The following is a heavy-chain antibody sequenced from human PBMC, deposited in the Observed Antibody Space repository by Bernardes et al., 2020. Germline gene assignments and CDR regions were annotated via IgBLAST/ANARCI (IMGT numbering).Heavy chain of an antibody. CDR3: ARHSPYFDYVWGRPLDAFDI. Sequence: GASLKISCKGSGYTFSNYWIGWVRQMPGKGLEWMGIIYPGDSDTRYSPSFQGQVTNSADKSTSTAYLQWSSLNASDTAMYYCARHSPYFDYVWGRPLDAFDIWGQGTMVTVSS. CDR2: IYPGDSDT. J-gene: IGHJ3*02. CDR1: GYTFSNYW. V-gene: IGHV5-51*01. D-gene: IGHD3-16*01.